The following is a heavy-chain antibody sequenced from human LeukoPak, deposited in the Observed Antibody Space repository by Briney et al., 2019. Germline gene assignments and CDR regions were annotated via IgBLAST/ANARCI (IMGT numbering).Heavy chain of an antibody. J-gene: IGHJ4*02. CDR2: ISSSSSYI. Sequence: PWGSLRLSCAASGFTFSSYSMNWVRQAPGKGLEWVSSISSSSSYIYYADSVKGRFTISRDNAKNSLYLQMNSLRAEDTAVYYCARDGRRWLHFDYWGQGTLVTVSS. CDR1: GFTFSSYS. CDR3: ARDGRRWLHFDY. D-gene: IGHD5-24*01. V-gene: IGHV3-21*01.